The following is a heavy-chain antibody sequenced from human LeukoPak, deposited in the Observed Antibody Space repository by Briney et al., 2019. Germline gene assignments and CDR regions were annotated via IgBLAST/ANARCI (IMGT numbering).Heavy chain of an antibody. Sequence: SETLSLTCVVSGASVSSSHWNWIRQLPGKGLEWIGCLSYTGKTDYNPSLTSRVTISLDTSKNQVSLKLRSVTAADTAVYYCSEGYSEPLDHWGQGTLVTVSS. J-gene: IGHJ4*02. CDR3: SEGYSEPLDH. D-gene: IGHD2-21*01. CDR1: GASVSSSH. V-gene: IGHV4-59*02. CDR2: LSYTGKT.